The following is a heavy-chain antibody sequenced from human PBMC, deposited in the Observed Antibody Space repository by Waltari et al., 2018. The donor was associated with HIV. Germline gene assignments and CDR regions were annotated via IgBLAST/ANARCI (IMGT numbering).Heavy chain of an antibody. J-gene: IGHJ5*02. CDR3: TTEGLYCSGGTCYSRFDP. V-gene: IGHV1-24*01. Sequence: QVPLVQSGAEVKKPGASVKVSCKVSGYTLSELSMHWVRQAPGKGLEWMGCFDPEKGKTIYAQNFQGRVTMTEDAATDTAYMELSSLRSEDTAVYYCTTEGLYCSGGTCYSRFDPWGQGTLVTVSS. CDR1: GYTLSELS. CDR2: FDPEKGKT. D-gene: IGHD2-15*01.